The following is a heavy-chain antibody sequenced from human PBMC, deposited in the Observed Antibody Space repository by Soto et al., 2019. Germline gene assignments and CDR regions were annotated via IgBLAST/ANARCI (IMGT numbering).Heavy chain of an antibody. CDR1: GGSISSSYYY. CDR2: IYYSGST. V-gene: IGHV4-39*01. J-gene: IGHJ6*02. CDR3: ARHTAGSLAHFGMDV. D-gene: IGHD3-10*01. Sequence: SETLSLTCTVSGGSISSSYYYWCWIRHPPGKGLEWIGSIYYSGSTYYNPSLKSRVTMSVDTSKNQFSLNLNSVTAADTAVYYCARHTAGSLAHFGMDVWGQGTTVTVSS.